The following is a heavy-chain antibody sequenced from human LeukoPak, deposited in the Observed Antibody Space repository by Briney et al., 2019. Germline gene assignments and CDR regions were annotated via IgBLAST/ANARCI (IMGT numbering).Heavy chain of an antibody. J-gene: IGHJ6*03. V-gene: IGHV3-49*03. D-gene: IGHD2-2*01. CDR2: IRGKTQGGTS. CDR1: GFTFGDYA. Sequence: PGGSLRLSCKASGFTFGDYAMSWFRQAPGKGLEWVGLIRGKTQGGTSEYAASVKGRFTVSIEDSKTIGYLQMNSLKTEDTAVYYCNRDPYCSSSTCPLRYYMDVWGKGTTVTVSS. CDR3: NRDPYCSSSTCPLRYYMDV.